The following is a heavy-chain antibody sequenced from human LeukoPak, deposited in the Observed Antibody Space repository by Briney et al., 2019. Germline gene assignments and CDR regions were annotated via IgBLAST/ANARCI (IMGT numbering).Heavy chain of an antibody. CDR3: ARGPYYGSGSPPYYYYYMDV. J-gene: IGHJ6*03. V-gene: IGHV1-69*05. Sequence: ASVKVSCKASGGTFSSYAISWVRQAPGQGLEWMGGIIPIFGTANYAQKFQGRVTITTDESTSTAYVELSSLRSEDTAVYYCARGPYYGSGSPPYYYYYMDVWGKGTTVTVSS. CDR1: GGTFSSYA. CDR2: IIPIFGTA. D-gene: IGHD3-10*01.